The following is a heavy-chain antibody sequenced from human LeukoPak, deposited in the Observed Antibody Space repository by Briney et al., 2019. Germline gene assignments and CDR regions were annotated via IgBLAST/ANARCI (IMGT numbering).Heavy chain of an antibody. Sequence: KPSETLSLTCAVYGGSFSGYYWSWIRQPPGKGLEWIGETNHSGSTNYNPSLKSRVTISVDTSKNQFSLKLSSVTAADTAVYYCAFPSSSWPYYYYGMDVWGQGTTVTVSS. J-gene: IGHJ6*02. CDR1: GGSFSGYY. CDR2: TNHSGST. D-gene: IGHD6-13*01. CDR3: AFPSSSWPYYYYGMDV. V-gene: IGHV4-34*01.